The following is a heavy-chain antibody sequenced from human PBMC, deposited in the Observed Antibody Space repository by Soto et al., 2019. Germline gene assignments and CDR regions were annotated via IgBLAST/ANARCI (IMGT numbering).Heavy chain of an antibody. J-gene: IGHJ6*02. CDR1: GGTFSSYA. CDR2: IIPIFGTA. D-gene: IGHD1-1*01. V-gene: IGHV1-69*13. Sequence: AASVKVSCKASGGTFSSYAISWLRQAPGQGLEWMGGIIPIFGTANYAQKFQGRVTITADESTSTAYMELSSLRSEDTAVYYCARGERNDFHYYGMDVWGQGTTVTVSS. CDR3: ARGERNDFHYYGMDV.